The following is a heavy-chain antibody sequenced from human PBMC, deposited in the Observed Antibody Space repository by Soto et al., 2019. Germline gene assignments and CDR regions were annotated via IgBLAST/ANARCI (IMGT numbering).Heavy chain of an antibody. Sequence: GGSLRLSCAASGFTFSSYGMHWVRQAPGKGLEWVAVISYDGNNKYYADSVKGRFTISRDNSKNTLYLQMNSLRAEDTAVYYCAKVMYSGSYYVHYYYGMDVWGQGTTVT. CDR2: ISYDGNNK. J-gene: IGHJ6*02. CDR3: AKVMYSGSYYVHYYYGMDV. D-gene: IGHD1-26*01. V-gene: IGHV3-30*18. CDR1: GFTFSSYG.